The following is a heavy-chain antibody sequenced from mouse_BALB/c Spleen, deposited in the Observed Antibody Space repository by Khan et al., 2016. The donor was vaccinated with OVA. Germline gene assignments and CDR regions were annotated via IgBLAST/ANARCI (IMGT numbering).Heavy chain of an antibody. V-gene: IGHV1-87*01. J-gene: IGHJ1*03. CDR3: ARGRYGSWYFDV. CDR1: GYSFTSYW. D-gene: IGHD2-1*01. CDR2: IYPGDGDT. Sequence: QVQLKQSGAELARPGASVKLSCKASGYSFTSYWMQWVKQRPGQGLEWIGAIYPGDGDTRYTQKFKGKATLTADNSSSTAYMQLSSLASEDSAIYYCARGRYGSWYFDVWGTGTTVTVSS.